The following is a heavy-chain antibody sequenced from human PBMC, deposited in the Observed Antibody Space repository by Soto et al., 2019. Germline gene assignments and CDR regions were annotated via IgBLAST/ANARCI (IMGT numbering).Heavy chain of an antibody. Sequence: GGSLRLSCAASGFTFSNAWMSWVRQAPGKGLEWVGRIKSKTGGGTTDYAAPVKGRFTISRDDSKNTLYLQMNSLKTEDTAVYYCTTEWGYYYYYGMDVWGQGTTVTVSS. J-gene: IGHJ6*02. CDR2: IKSKTGGGTT. V-gene: IGHV3-15*01. CDR1: GFTFSNAW. D-gene: IGHD7-27*01. CDR3: TTEWGYYYYYGMDV.